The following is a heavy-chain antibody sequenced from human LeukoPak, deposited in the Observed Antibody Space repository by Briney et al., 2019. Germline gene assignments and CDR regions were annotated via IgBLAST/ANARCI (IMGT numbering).Heavy chain of an antibody. V-gene: IGHV1-69*04. J-gene: IGHJ4*02. D-gene: IGHD5-12*01. Sequence: SVKVSCKASGGTFSSYAISWVRQAPGQGLEWMGRIIPIFGIANYAQKFQGRVTITADKSTSTAYMELSSLRSEGTAVYYRARETDIVATIPGLFDYWGQGTLVTVSS. CDR2: IIPIFGIA. CDR3: ARETDIVATIPGLFDY. CDR1: GGTFSSYA.